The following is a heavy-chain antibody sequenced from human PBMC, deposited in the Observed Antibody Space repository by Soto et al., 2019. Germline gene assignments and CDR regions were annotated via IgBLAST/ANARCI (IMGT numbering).Heavy chain of an antibody. Sequence: PSETLVTTFPVSCGSVSNSHYYWGWIRQSPGKGLDWIGSVYYMGRSYSKSSVKSRVTISVYTSNNQFSLNLNSVTASDTAVYLGVSQRTYLLSQAYFDYMGPGSRVTVSS. D-gene: IGHD3-10*01. V-gene: IGHV4-39*01. CDR1: CGSVSNSHYY. J-gene: IGHJ4*02. CDR2: VYYMGRS. CDR3: VSQRTYLLSQAYFDY.